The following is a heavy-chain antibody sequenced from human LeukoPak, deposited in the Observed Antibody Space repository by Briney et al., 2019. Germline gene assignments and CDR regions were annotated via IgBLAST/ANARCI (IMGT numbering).Heavy chain of an antibody. CDR2: INHSGNT. CDR1: GGYFSGDY. Sequence: NPSETLSLTCSVNGGYFSGDYWSWIRQPPGKGVEWIGEINHSGNTNYNPSLKSRVTISGDTSKNQFSLKLSSVTAADTAVYYCETSSSATIDYFYDYIDVWGKGTTVTVSS. V-gene: IGHV4-34*01. CDR3: ETSSSATIDYFYDYIDV. J-gene: IGHJ6*03. D-gene: IGHD2-15*01.